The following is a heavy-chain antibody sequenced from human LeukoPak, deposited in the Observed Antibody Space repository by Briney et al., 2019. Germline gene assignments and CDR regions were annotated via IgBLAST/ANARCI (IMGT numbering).Heavy chain of an antibody. V-gene: IGHV3-53*01. CDR3: AREVKLLYYFDY. Sequence: GGSLRLSCAASGFTVSSNYMSWVRQAPGKGLEWVSVIYSGGSTYYADSVKGRFTIPRDNSKNTLYLQMNSLRAEDTAVYYCAREVKLLYYFDYWGQGTLVTVSS. J-gene: IGHJ4*02. D-gene: IGHD1-26*01. CDR1: GFTVSSNY. CDR2: IYSGGST.